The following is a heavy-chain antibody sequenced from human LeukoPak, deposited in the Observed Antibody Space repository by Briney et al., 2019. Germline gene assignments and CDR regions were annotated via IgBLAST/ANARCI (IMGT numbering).Heavy chain of an antibody. Sequence: SQTLSLTCTVSGGSISSGDYYWSWIRQPPGKGLEWIGYIYYSGSTYYNPSLKSRVTISVDTSKNQFFLKLSSVTAADTAVYYCARDPGEYYYGSGSYNNWFDPWGQGTLVTVSS. CDR3: ARDPGEYYYGSGSYNNWFDP. V-gene: IGHV4-30-4*01. J-gene: IGHJ5*02. CDR1: GGSISSGDYY. D-gene: IGHD3-10*01. CDR2: IYYSGST.